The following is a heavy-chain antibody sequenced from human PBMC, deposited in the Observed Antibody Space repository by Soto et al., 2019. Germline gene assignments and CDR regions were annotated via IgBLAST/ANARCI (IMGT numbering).Heavy chain of an antibody. CDR3: ARADDYSYRFDF. V-gene: IGHV4-30-4*01. CDR1: GGSISSGAYY. CDR2: VSYSEGT. J-gene: IGHJ4*02. Sequence: SETLSLTCTVSGGSISSGAYYWGWIRQPPGKGLECIGYVSYSEGTYYNPSLKSRVTISLDTSTNQFSLNLYSVTAADTAVYYCARADDYSYRFDFWGQGTLVTVSS. D-gene: IGHD4-4*01.